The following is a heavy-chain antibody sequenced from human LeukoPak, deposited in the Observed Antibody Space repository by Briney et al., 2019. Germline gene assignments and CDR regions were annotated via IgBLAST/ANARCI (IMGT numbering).Heavy chain of an antibody. CDR3: ARFSGSALAKNWFDP. D-gene: IGHD3-10*01. Sequence: GESLKISCKGSGYSFTNYWIAWVRQMPGKGLEWMGAINPGGSHIRYSPYFQGQVTISADKSVSTAYLQWSSLKASDSGIYYCARFSGSALAKNWFDPWGQGTLVTVSS. CDR2: INPGGSHI. V-gene: IGHV5-51*01. CDR1: GYSFTNYW. J-gene: IGHJ5*02.